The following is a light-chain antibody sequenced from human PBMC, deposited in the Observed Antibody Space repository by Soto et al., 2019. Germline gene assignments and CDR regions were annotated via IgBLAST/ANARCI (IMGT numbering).Light chain of an antibody. CDR2: RTS. CDR3: QQCNNWPRT. Sequence: EILLTQSPGTLSLSPGERATLSCRASQSVSSNYLTWYQHKPGQAPRLLIYRTSTRATGIPDRFSGSGSGTEFTLTISSLQSEDFELYYCQQCNNWPRTFGQGTKVDIK. CDR1: QSVSSN. V-gene: IGKV3D-15*01. J-gene: IGKJ1*01.